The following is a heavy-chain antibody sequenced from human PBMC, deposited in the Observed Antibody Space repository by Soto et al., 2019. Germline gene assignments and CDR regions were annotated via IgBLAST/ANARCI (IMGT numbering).Heavy chain of an antibody. V-gene: IGHV4-34*01. CDR3: ARADTYYYGSGSYYKARYYFDY. D-gene: IGHD3-10*01. J-gene: IGHJ4*02. CDR1: SGSFSGYY. Sequence: NPAETLSLTCAVYSGSFSGYYWSWIRQPPGKGLEWIGEINHSGSTNYNPSLKSRVTISVDTSKNQFSLKLSSVTAADTAVYYCARADTYYYGSGSYYKARYYFDYWGQGTLVTVSS. CDR2: INHSGST.